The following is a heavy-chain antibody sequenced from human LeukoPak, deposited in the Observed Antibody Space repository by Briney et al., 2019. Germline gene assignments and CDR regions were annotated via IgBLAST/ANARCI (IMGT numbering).Heavy chain of an antibody. D-gene: IGHD6-13*01. V-gene: IGHV1-18*01. J-gene: IGHJ6*03. CDR2: ISAYNGNT. CDR1: GYTFTSYG. Sequence: ASVKVSCKASGYTFTSYGISWVRQAPGQGLEWMGWISAYNGNTNYAQKLQGRVTMTTDTSTSTAYMELRSLRSDDTAVYYCASSSSCANYYYYMDVWGKGTTATVSS. CDR3: ASSSSCANYYYYMDV.